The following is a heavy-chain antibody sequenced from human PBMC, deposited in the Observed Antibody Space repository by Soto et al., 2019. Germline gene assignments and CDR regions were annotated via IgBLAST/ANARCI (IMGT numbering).Heavy chain of an antibody. Sequence: GGSLRLSCVATGFTVSVYWMSWVRQAPGKGLEWVANIKQDGSEKHYVDSVKGRFTISKDNAKNSLFLQMNSLRAEDTAVYYCARALVVVTEYFDYWGQGILVTVSS. D-gene: IGHD3-22*01. V-gene: IGHV3-7*03. CDR3: ARALVVVTEYFDY. CDR2: IKQDGSEK. CDR1: GFTVSVYW. J-gene: IGHJ4*02.